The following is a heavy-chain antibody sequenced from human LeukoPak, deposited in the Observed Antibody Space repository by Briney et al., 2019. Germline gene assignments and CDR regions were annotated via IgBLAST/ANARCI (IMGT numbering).Heavy chain of an antibody. Sequence: PGGSLRLSCTVSGFTVSSNSMSWVRQAPGKGLEWVSFIYSDNTHYSDSVQGRFTISRDNSKKTLYLQMTSLRAEDTAVYYCARRAGAYSHPYDYWGQGTLVTVSS. CDR2: IYSDNT. V-gene: IGHV3-53*01. J-gene: IGHJ4*02. D-gene: IGHD4/OR15-4a*01. CDR3: ARRAGAYSHPYDY. CDR1: GFTVSSNS.